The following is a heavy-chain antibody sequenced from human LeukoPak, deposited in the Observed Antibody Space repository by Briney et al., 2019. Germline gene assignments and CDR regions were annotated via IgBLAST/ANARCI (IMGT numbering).Heavy chain of an antibody. D-gene: IGHD3-9*01. J-gene: IGHJ5*02. Sequence: SETLSPTCAVYGGSFSGYYWSWIRQPPGKGLEWIGEINHSGRTNYNPSLKSRVTISVDTSKNQFSLKLSSVTAADTAVYYCARGKSAVAYTISTIFSLNWFDPWGQGTLVTVSS. CDR2: INHSGRT. V-gene: IGHV4-34*01. CDR1: GGSFSGYY. CDR3: ARGKSAVAYTISTIFSLNWFDP.